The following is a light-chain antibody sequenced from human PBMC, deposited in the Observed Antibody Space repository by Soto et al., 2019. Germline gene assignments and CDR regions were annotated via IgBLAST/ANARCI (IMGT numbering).Light chain of an antibody. V-gene: IGKV3-20*01. CDR2: GTS. CDR1: QSVSSSY. Sequence: EIVLTQSPGTLSLSPGERATLSCRASQSVSSSYLAWYQQKPGQAPRFLIYGTSSRATGIPDRFSGSGSGTDFSLTISRLEPEDFAVYYCQQHGTSPYTFGQGTVLEIK. CDR3: QQHGTSPYT. J-gene: IGKJ2*01.